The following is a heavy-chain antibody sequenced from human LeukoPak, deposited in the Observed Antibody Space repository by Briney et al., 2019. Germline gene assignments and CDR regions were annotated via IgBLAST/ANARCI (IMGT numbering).Heavy chain of an antibody. J-gene: IGHJ5*02. D-gene: IGHD2-15*01. CDR2: IKQDGSEK. Sequence: GGPLRLSCAASGFTISSYWITWVRQAPGNGLEWLANIKQDGSEKHHMDSVKGRFTISIDNAKTSLYLQMNSLRAEDTAVYYGAREEGYCSGVNCYFWFDPWGQGTLVTVSS. CDR1: GFTISSYW. V-gene: IGHV3-7*03. CDR3: AREEGYCSGVNCYFWFDP.